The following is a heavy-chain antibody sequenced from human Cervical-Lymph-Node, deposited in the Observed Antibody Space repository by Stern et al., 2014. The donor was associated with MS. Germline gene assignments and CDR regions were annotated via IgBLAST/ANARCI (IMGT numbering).Heavy chain of an antibody. V-gene: IGHV3-9*01. CDR2: ISWNSGSI. CDR1: GFTFDDYA. D-gene: IGHD2-2*01. J-gene: IGHJ1*01. Sequence: EVQLVESGGGLVQPGRSLRLSCAASGFTFDDYAMHWVRQAPGKGLEWVSGISWNSGSIAYSDSVKGRFTISRDNAKNSLYLQMNSLRAEDTALYYCAKDQRVVRLLYFQHWGQGTLVTVSS. CDR3: AKDQRVVRLLYFQH.